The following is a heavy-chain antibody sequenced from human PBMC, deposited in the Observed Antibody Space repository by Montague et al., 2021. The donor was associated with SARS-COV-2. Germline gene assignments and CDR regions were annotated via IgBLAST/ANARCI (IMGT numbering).Heavy chain of an antibody. D-gene: IGHD3-22*01. CDR1: GFTFSSYS. Sequence: SLRLSCAASGFTFSSYSMNWVRQAPGKGLEWVSSISSSSYIYYADSVKGRFTISRDNAKNSLYLQMNSLRAEDTAVYYCARDQPPLYYYDSSGYPDYWGQGILVSVSS. CDR3: ARDQPPLYYYDSSGYPDY. V-gene: IGHV3-21*01. CDR2: ISSSSYI. J-gene: IGHJ4*02.